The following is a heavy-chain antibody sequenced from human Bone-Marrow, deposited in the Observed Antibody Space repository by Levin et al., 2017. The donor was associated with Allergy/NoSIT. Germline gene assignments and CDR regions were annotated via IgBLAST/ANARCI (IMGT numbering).Heavy chain of an antibody. V-gene: IGHV4-34*01. CDR3: ARVAIAARHGFDP. CDR2: INHSGST. D-gene: IGHD6-6*01. J-gene: IGHJ5*02. CDR1: GGSFSGYY. Sequence: PSETLSLTCAVYGGSFSGYYWSWIRQPPGKGLEWIGEINHSGSTNYNPSPKSRVTITVDTSKNQFSLKLSSVTAADTAVYYCARVAIAARHGFDPWGQGTLVTVSS.